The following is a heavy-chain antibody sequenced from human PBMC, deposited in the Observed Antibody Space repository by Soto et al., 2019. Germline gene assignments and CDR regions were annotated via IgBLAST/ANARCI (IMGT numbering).Heavy chain of an antibody. J-gene: IGHJ5*02. Sequence: ASVKVSCKASGYSFTNYGISWVRQAPGQGLEWVGWINPHRVNTVYAQKLQGRVTMTTDTSTTTAYMELRSLTSDDTAVYYCAKGGSLTWGQGTLVTVSS. V-gene: IGHV1-18*04. CDR1: GYSFTNYG. CDR2: INPHRVNT. D-gene: IGHD3-10*01. CDR3: AKGGSLT.